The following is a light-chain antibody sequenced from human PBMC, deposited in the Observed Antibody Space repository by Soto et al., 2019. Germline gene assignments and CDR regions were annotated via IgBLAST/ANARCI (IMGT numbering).Light chain of an antibody. V-gene: IGKV3-11*01. CDR2: DAS. CDR3: QVRDGFT. J-gene: IGKJ3*01. CDR1: QSVGNY. Sequence: EIVLTQSPATLSLSPGQTATLSCRASQSVGNYLAWYQQKPGQAPRLLIYDASSRATGTPARFSGSGSGTGFTLIIRSLEPEDFAVYFWQVRDGFTFGPGTKVDIQ.